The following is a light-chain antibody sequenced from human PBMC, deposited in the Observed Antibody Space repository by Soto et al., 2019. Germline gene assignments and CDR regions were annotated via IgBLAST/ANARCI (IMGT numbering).Light chain of an antibody. V-gene: IGKV3-15*01. CDR3: QQYQAYPIT. CDR1: QSISNN. CDR2: GAS. Sequence: EIVMTQSPATLSVSPGERATLSCRASQSISNNLAWHQQRPGQAPRLLISGASTRATGIPDRFSGSGSGTYFTLTISSLQSEDFAVYYCQQYQAYPITLGQGTRLEIK. J-gene: IGKJ5*01.